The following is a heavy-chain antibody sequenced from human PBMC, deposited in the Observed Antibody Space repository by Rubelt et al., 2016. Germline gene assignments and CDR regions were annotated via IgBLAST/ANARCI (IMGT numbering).Heavy chain of an antibody. Sequence: EVQLVESGGGLVQPGGSLRLSCAASGFTFSSYWMTWVRQAPGKGLEWVANIKQDGSDKFYVDSVKGRFTISRDNAKNSLYLQRNSLIADATAWYYCARAKLRFLGWTYNWFDPWGQGTLVTVSS. D-gene: IGHD3-3*01. V-gene: IGHV3-7*04. CDR2: IKQDGSDK. CDR3: ARAKLRFLGWTYNWFDP. CDR1: GFTFSSYW. J-gene: IGHJ5*02.